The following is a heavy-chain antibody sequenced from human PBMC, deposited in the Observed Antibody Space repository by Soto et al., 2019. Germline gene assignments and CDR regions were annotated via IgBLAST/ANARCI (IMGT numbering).Heavy chain of an antibody. CDR2: IYYSGST. D-gene: IGHD2-2*02. CDR1: GGSISSGGYY. CDR3: ARGVPAAISIGAFDI. J-gene: IGHJ3*02. Sequence: PSETLSLTCTVSGGSISSGGYYWSWIRQHPGKGLEWIGYIYYSGSTYYNPSLKSRVTISVDTSKNQFSLKLSSVTAADTAVYYCARGVPAAISIGAFDIWGQGTMVTVSS. V-gene: IGHV4-31*03.